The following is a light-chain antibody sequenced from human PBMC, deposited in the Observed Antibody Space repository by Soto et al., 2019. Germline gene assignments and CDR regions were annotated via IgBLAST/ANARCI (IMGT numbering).Light chain of an antibody. Sequence: DLPIAHSPSTLSASVGKKKQNNFRACQSISSWLAWYQQKPGKAPKLLIYKASSLEGGIPSRFSGSGSETEFTLTISSLQPEDFATYYCQQYNSYQYTFGQGTKVDIK. V-gene: IGKV1-5*03. CDR3: QQYNSYQYT. CDR2: KAS. J-gene: IGKJ2*01. CDR1: QSISSW.